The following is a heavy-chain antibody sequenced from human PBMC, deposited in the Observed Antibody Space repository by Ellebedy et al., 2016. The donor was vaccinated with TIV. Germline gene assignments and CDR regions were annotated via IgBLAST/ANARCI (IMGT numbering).Heavy chain of an antibody. J-gene: IGHJ4*02. CDR3: ARDLYGTTGTTDY. V-gene: IGHV3-7*01. CDR2: IKQDGSEI. Sequence: PGGSLRLSCAASGFTFRSYWMSWVRQAPGKGLEWVANIKQDGSEIYYVDSVKGRFTISRDNAKNSLYLQMNSLRVEDTAVYYCARDLYGTTGTTDYWGQGTLVTVSS. CDR1: GFTFRSYW. D-gene: IGHD1-1*01.